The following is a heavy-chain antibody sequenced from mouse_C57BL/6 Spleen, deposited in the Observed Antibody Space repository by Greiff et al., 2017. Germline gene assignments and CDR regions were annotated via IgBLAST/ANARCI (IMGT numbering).Heavy chain of an antibody. D-gene: IGHD1-1*01. CDR3: ARDYYGSSYPYYFDY. J-gene: IGHJ2*01. Sequence: EVQLVESGGGLVKPGGSLKLSCAASGFTFSDYGMHWVSQAPEKGLEWVAYISSVSSTIYYADTVKGRFTISRDNAKNTLFLQMTSLRSEDTAMYYCARDYYGSSYPYYFDYCGQGTTLTVSS. CDR1: GFTFSDYG. CDR2: ISSVSSTI. V-gene: IGHV5-17*01.